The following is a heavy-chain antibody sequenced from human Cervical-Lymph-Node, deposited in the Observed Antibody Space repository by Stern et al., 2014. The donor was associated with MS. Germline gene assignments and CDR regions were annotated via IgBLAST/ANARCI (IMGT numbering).Heavy chain of an antibody. CDR3: ARRRTGFDS. CDR1: GDSISSYY. V-gene: IGHV4-59*01. Sequence: QLQLQESGPGLVKPSETLSLTCTVSGDSISSYYWSWIRQPPGKGLEWIGYIHHSGNTNRNPSLRSRVTISLDMSKNQISLNLNSVTAADTAMYYCARRRTGFDSWGQGTLVTVSS. CDR2: IHHSGNT. J-gene: IGHJ4*02. D-gene: IGHD2-8*02.